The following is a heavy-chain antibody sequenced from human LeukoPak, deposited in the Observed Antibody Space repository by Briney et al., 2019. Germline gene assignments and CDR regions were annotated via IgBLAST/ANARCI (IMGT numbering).Heavy chain of an antibody. V-gene: IGHV3-30-3*01. J-gene: IGHJ6*02. CDR1: KFAFSSYA. Sequence: GGSLRLSCAASKFAFSSYAMSWVRQAPGKGLEWVAVISYDGSNKYYADSVKGRFTISRDNSKNTLYLQMNSLRAEDTAVYYCARDQSRGYDFPSYYGMDVWGQGTTVTVSS. D-gene: IGHD3-3*01. CDR2: ISYDGSNK. CDR3: ARDQSRGYDFPSYYGMDV.